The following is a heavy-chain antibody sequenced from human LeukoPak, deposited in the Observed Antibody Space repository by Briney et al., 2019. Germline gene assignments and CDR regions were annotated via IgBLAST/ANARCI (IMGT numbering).Heavy chain of an antibody. CDR3: ARDPVGATTPDC. D-gene: IGHD1-26*01. CDR1: GFTVSSNY. V-gene: IGHV3-66*01. J-gene: IGHJ4*02. CDR2: IYSGGST. Sequence: AGGSLRLSCAASGFTVSSNYMSWVRQAPGRGLEWVSVIYSGGSTYYADSVKGGFTISRDNSKNTLFLQMNSLRAGDTAVYYCARDPVGATTPDCWGQGALVAVSS.